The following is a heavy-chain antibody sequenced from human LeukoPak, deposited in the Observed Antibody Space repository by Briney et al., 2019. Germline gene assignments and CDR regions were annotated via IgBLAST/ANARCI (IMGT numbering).Heavy chain of an antibody. D-gene: IGHD3-16*01. V-gene: IGHV1-18*01. Sequence: ASVTVSCKASGYTFTSYGISWVRQAPGQGLEWMGWISAYNGNTNYAQKLQGRVTMTTDTSTSTAYMELRSLRSDDTAVYYCARRYDYVWGSYVFDPWGQGTLVTVSS. CDR2: ISAYNGNT. CDR1: GYTFTSYG. J-gene: IGHJ5*02. CDR3: ARRYDYVWGSYVFDP.